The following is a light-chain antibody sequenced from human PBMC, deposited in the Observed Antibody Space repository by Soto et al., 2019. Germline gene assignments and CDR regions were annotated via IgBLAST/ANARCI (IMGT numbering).Light chain of an antibody. Sequence: QSALTHPPSASGSPGQSVTISCTGTNSDVGGYDYVSWYQQHPGKAPKLMIYEVAKRPSGVPDRFSGSKSGNTASLTVSGLQAEDEADYYCSSHADSYNWVFGGGTKLTVL. CDR3: SSHADSYNWV. CDR2: EVA. V-gene: IGLV2-8*01. J-gene: IGLJ3*02. CDR1: NSDVGGYDY.